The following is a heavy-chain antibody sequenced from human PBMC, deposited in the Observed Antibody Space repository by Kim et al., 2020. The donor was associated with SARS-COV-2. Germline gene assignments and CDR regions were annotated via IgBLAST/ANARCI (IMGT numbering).Heavy chain of an antibody. CDR1: GFTFSSYA. V-gene: IGHV3-23*03. CDR3: AKNFRPPSSYYNVEYGMDV. Sequence: GGSLRLSCAASGFTFSSYAMSWVRQAPGKGLEWVSVIYSGGSSTYYADSVKGRFTISRDNSKNTLYLQMNSLRAEDTAVYYCAKNFRPPSSYYNVEYGMDVWGQGTTVTVSS. CDR2: IYSGGSST. D-gene: IGHD3-10*01. J-gene: IGHJ6*02.